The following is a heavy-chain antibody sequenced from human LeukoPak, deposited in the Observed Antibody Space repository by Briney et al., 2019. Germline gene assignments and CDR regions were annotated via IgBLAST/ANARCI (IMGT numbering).Heavy chain of an antibody. CDR3: ARSVDYYDILTGYYPGTDY. Sequence: GGSLRLSCAASGFTFSSYSTNWVRQAPGKGLEWVSSISSSSSYIYYADSVKGRFTISRDNAKNSLYLQMNSLRAEDTAVYYCARSVDYYDILTGYYPGTDYWGQGTLVTVSS. V-gene: IGHV3-21*01. D-gene: IGHD3-9*01. CDR2: ISSSSSYI. CDR1: GFTFSSYS. J-gene: IGHJ4*02.